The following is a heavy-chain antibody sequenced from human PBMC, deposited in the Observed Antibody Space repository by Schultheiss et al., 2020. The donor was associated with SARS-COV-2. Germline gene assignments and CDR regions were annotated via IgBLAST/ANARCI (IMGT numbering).Heavy chain of an antibody. V-gene: IGHV3-53*01. D-gene: IGHD5-12*01. CDR1: GFTVSSNY. CDR3: ARELGGYDYRWFDP. CDR2: IYSGGST. J-gene: IGHJ5*02. Sequence: GESLKISCAASGFTVSSNYMSWVRQAPGKGLEWVSVIYSGGSTYYADSVKGRFTISRDNSKNTLYLQMNSLRAEDTAVYYCARELGGYDYRWFDPWGQGTLVTVSS.